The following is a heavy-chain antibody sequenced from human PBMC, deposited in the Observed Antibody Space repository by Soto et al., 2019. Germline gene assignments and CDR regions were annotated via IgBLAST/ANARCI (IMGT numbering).Heavy chain of an antibody. CDR1: GGSFSGYY. D-gene: IGHD6-13*01. V-gene: IGHV4-34*01. CDR2: INHSGST. CDR3: ARSRGLSSSWYYYYYGMDV. J-gene: IGHJ6*02. Sequence: SGTLSLTCAVYGGSFSGYYWSWIRQPPGKGLEWIGEINHSGSTNYNPSLKSRVTISVDTSKNQFSLKLSSVTAADTAVYYCARSRGLSSSWYYYYYGMDVWGQGTTVTVSS.